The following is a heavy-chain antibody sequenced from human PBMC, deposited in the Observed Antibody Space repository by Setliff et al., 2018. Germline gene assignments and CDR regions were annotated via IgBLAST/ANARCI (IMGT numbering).Heavy chain of an antibody. D-gene: IGHD2-15*01. Sequence: SETLSLTCTVSGGSINNYYWSWVRQPPGKGLEWLGYISYSGKTNYNPSLKSRVTMSVDTSKNQFSLKVDSVTAADTAVYYCASERESASRQTYFDSWGQGTLVTVSS. CDR2: ISYSGKT. V-gene: IGHV4-59*01. CDR1: GGSINNYY. J-gene: IGHJ4*02. CDR3: ASERESASRQTYFDS.